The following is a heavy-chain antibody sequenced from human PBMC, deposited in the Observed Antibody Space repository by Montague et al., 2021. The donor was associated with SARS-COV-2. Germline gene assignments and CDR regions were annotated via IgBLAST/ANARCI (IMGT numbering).Heavy chain of an antibody. Sequence: PALVKPTQTLTLTCTFSGFSHSTSGMCMTWIRQPPGKALEWLARIDWDGDKYYNTSLKSRLTISKDTSKNLVVLTMTNMDPVDTATYYCARGPSDTYYYNGMDVWGQGTTVTVSS. V-gene: IGHV2-70*11. CDR1: GFSHSTSGMC. CDR2: IDWDGDK. CDR3: ARGPSDTYYYNGMDV. J-gene: IGHJ6*02.